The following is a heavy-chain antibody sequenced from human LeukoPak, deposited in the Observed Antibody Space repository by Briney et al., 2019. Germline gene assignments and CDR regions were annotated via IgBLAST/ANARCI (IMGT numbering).Heavy chain of an antibody. CDR1: GGSISDYY. CDR3: AREKDTGSNRAKIRYDI. CDR2: IFGSGSS. V-gene: IGHV4-59*01. Sequence: SETLSLTCTVSGGSISDYYWSWIRQPPGKGLEWIGWIFGSGSSNYNPSLKSRLTISVDTSKNQFSLKLTSSTAAATAVYYCAREKDTGSNRAKIRYDIWGQGTMVTVSS. D-gene: IGHD1-26*01. J-gene: IGHJ3*02.